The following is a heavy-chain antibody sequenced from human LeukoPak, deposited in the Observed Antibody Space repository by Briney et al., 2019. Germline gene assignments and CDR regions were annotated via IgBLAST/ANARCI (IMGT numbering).Heavy chain of an antibody. D-gene: IGHD4-17*01. CDR1: GGSFSGYY. CDR2: INHSGST. Sequence: SETLSLTCAVYGGSFSGYYWSWIRQPPGKGLEWIGEINHSGSTNYNPSLKSRVTISVDTSKNQFSLKLSSVTAADTAVYYCARGSDYDYGDYYYGYWGQGTLVTVFS. V-gene: IGHV4-34*01. CDR3: ARGSDYDYGDYYYGY. J-gene: IGHJ4*02.